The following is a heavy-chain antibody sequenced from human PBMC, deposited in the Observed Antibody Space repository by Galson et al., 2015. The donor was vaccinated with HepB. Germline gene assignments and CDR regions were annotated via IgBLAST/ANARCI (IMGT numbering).Heavy chain of an antibody. CDR3: ARVGDRVRYWYFDL. CDR2: DHSSGGT. V-gene: IGHV4-59*01. D-gene: IGHD3-10*01. Sequence: SETLSLTCTVSGGSISSYYWTWIRQPPGKGLEWIGYDHSSGGTTYNPSVKSRATISVDTSKNQFSLKLRSVTAADTAVYYCARVGDRVRYWYFDLWGRGTPVSVSS. CDR1: GGSISSYY. J-gene: IGHJ2*01.